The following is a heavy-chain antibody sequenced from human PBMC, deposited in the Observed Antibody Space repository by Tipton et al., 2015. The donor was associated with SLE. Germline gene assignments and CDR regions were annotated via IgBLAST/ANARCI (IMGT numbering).Heavy chain of an antibody. CDR2: IYHSGST. CDR3: ARGLQYYDFWSGTDNYYMDV. V-gene: IGHV4-38-2*02. CDR1: GYSISSGFY. J-gene: IGHJ6*03. D-gene: IGHD3-3*01. Sequence: TLSLTCTFSGYSISSGFYWGWIRQPPGKGLEWIGNIYHSGSTFYNPSLKSRVTISVDTSKNQFSLKLSSVTAADTAVYYCARGLQYYDFWSGTDNYYMDVWGKGTTVTVSS.